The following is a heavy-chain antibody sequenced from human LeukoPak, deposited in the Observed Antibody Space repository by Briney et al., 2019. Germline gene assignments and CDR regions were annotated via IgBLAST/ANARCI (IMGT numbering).Heavy chain of an antibody. J-gene: IGHJ4*02. Sequence: SETLSLTCTVSGGSISSSSYYWGWIRQPPGKGLEWIGSIYYSGSTYYNPSLKSRVTISVDTSKNQFSLKLSSVTAADTAVYYCARSDVEWELPDYWGQGTLVTVSS. D-gene: IGHD1-26*01. V-gene: IGHV4-39*01. CDR3: ARSDVEWELPDY. CDR2: IYYSGST. CDR1: GGSISSSSYY.